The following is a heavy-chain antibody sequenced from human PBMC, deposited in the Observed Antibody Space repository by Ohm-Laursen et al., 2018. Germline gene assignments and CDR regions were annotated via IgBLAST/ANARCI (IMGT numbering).Heavy chain of an antibody. CDR1: GITFSSYA. CDR2: ISDSGGNT. V-gene: IGHV3-23*01. D-gene: IGHD3-3*01. Sequence: SLRLSCAATGITFSSYAKSWARQAPGKGLEWVSSISDSGGNTYYGDSVKGRFTISRDNSKNTLYLQMNSLRAEDTAVYYCAKHKGPGFGVVILADNRFDPWGQGTLVTVSS. J-gene: IGHJ5*02. CDR3: AKHKGPGFGVVILADNRFDP.